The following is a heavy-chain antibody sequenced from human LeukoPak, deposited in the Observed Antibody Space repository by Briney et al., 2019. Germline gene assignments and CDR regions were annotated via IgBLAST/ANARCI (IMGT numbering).Heavy chain of an antibody. CDR3: ARDYYGSGSYFEVPYNWFDP. V-gene: IGHV3-11*05. CDR2: ISSSSSYT. J-gene: IGHJ5*02. Sequence: GGSLRLSCAASGFTFSDYYMRWIRQAPGKGLEWVSYISSSSSYTNYADSVKGRFTISRDNAKNSLYLQMNSLRAEDTAVYYWARDYYGSGSYFEVPYNWFDPWGQGTLVTVSS. D-gene: IGHD3-10*01. CDR1: GFTFSDYY.